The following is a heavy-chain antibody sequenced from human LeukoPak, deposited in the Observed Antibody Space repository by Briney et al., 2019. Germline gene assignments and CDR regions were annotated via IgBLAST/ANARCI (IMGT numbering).Heavy chain of an antibody. CDR3: ARDRKGDYDIADY. Sequence: ASVKVSCKTYGYSFTDYFVHWVRQAPGQGLEWMERIDPNSGGTNDVHKFQGRVTMSRDTSISTVYMELSGLGFDDTAIYYCARDRKGDYDIADYWGQGTLVTVSP. CDR2: IDPNSGGT. D-gene: IGHD4-17*01. J-gene: IGHJ4*02. V-gene: IGHV1-2*06. CDR1: GYSFTDYF.